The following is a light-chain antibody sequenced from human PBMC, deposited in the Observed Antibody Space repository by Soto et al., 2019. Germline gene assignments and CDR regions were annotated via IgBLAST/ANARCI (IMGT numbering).Light chain of an antibody. V-gene: IGKV3-20*01. CDR3: QQYGSSPPRYT. J-gene: IGKJ2*01. CDR2: GAT. Sequence: EVVLTQSPGTLSLSPGERVTLSCRASQSVSSSYLAWYQQKPGQAPRLLIYGATSRATGIPDRFSGSGSGTDFTLIISRLEPEDFAVYYCQQYGSSPPRYTFGQGTKVDIK. CDR1: QSVSSSY.